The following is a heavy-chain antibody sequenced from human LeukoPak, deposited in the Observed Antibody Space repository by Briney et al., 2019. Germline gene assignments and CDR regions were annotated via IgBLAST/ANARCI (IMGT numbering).Heavy chain of an antibody. V-gene: IGHV3-23*01. CDR1: GFTFSSYA. J-gene: IGHJ4*02. Sequence: GGSLRLSCAASGFTFSSYAMSWVRQAPGKGLEWVSAISGSGGSTYYADSVKGRFTISRDNSKNTLYLQMNSLRAEDTAVYYCAKPPRSYYHDSSGYDTPHLGQGTLVTVSS. D-gene: IGHD3-22*01. CDR3: AKPPRSYYHDSSGYDTPH. CDR2: ISGSGGST.